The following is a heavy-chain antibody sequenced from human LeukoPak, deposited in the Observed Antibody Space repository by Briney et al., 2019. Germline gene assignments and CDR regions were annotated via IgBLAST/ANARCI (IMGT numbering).Heavy chain of an antibody. CDR3: AREPPYSNYALDY. CDR1: GFTFSSYS. D-gene: IGHD4-11*01. J-gene: IGHJ4*02. V-gene: IGHV3-48*02. CDR2: ISSSSSSR. Sequence: GGSLRLSCAASGFTFSSYSMNWVRQAPGKGLEWVSYISSSSSSRLYADSVKGRLTISRDNAKNSLYPQMNSLGDEDTAVYYCAREPPYSNYALDYWGQGTLVTVSS.